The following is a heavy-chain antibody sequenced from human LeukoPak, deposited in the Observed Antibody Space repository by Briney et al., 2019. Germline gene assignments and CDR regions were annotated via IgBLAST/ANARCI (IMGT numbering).Heavy chain of an antibody. J-gene: IGHJ6*02. V-gene: IGHV3-23*01. Sequence: GGSLRLSCAGSGFTFSSYAMSWVRQAPGKGLEWVSAISGSGGSTYYADSVKGRFTISRDNSKNTLYLQMNSLGAEDTAVYYCAKDPRQWLVRMGMDVWGQGTTVTVSS. CDR1: GFTFSSYA. CDR2: ISGSGGST. D-gene: IGHD6-19*01. CDR3: AKDPRQWLVRMGMDV.